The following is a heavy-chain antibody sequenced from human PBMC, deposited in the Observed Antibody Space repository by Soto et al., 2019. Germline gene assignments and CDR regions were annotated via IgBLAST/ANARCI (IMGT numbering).Heavy chain of an antibody. J-gene: IGHJ4*02. Sequence: GGSLRLSCAASGFTFSSYSMNWVRQAPGKGLEWVSYISSSSSTIYYADSVKGRFTISRDNAKNSLYLQMNSLRAEDTAVYYCARTYGDYGVYWGQGTLVTVSS. V-gene: IGHV3-48*01. CDR3: ARTYGDYGVY. CDR2: ISSSSSTI. D-gene: IGHD4-17*01. CDR1: GFTFSSYS.